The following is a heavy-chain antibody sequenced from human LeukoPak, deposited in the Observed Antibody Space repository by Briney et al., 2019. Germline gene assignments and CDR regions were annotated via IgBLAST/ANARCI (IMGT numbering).Heavy chain of an antibody. J-gene: IGHJ3*02. CDR3: ARERGDFRFVDI. D-gene: IGHD3-16*01. CDR2: IYYSGST. CDR1: GGSISSYY. V-gene: IGHV4-59*01. Sequence: PSETLSLTCTVSGGSISSYYWSWLGQPPGKGLEGIGYIYYSGSTNYNPSLKSQVTISVDTSKNQFSLKLSSVTAADTAVYYCARERGDFRFVDIWGQGKMVTVSS.